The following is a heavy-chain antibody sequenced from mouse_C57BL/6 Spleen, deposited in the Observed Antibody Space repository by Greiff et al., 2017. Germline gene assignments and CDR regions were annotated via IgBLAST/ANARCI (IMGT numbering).Heavy chain of an antibody. J-gene: IGHJ2*01. D-gene: IGHD2-2*01. Sequence: EVQLVESGGGLVKPGGSLKLSCAASGFTFSDYGMHWVRQAPEKGLEWVAYISSGSSNIYYADTVKGRFTISRDNAKNTLFLQMTRLRSEDTAMYYSARPLGYDARYSFDYWGQSTTLPVSS. CDR2: ISSGSSNI. CDR3: ARPLGYDARYSFDY. CDR1: GFTFSDYG. V-gene: IGHV5-17*01.